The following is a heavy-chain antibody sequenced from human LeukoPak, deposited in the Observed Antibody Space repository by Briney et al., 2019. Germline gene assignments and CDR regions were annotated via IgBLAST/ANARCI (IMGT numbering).Heavy chain of an antibody. CDR3: AKSEGVITMIVVGPFGY. J-gene: IGHJ4*02. D-gene: IGHD3-22*01. CDR1: GFTFSSYA. CDR2: ISGSGGST. Sequence: GGSLRLSCAASGFTFSSYAMSWVRQAPGKGLEWVSAISGSGGSTYYADSVKGRFTISRDNSKNTLYLQMNSLRAEDTAVYYCAKSEGVITMIVVGPFGYWGQGTLVTVSS. V-gene: IGHV3-23*01.